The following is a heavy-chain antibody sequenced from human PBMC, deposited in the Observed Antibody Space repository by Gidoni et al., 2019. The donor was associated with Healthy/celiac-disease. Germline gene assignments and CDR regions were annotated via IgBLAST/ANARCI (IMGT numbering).Heavy chain of an antibody. CDR2: IIPIYGTA. Sequence: QVQLVQSGAEVKKPGSSLKVSCKASVGTFRSYANIWVRQAHGQGLEWMGGIIPIYGTANYAQKFQGRVTITADESTSTAYMELSSLRSEDTAVYYCARDREGSSYYYGMDVWGQGTTVTVSS. J-gene: IGHJ6*02. D-gene: IGHD1-26*01. CDR3: ARDREGSSYYYGMDV. V-gene: IGHV1-69*01. CDR1: VGTFRSYA.